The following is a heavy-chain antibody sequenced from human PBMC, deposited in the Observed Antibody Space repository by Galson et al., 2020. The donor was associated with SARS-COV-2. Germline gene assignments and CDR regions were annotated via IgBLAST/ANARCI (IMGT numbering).Heavy chain of an antibody. CDR3: ARERKGPVVTAIPTYYYYGMDV. Sequence: SQTLSLTCTVSGGSISSYYWSWIRQPPKNGLEWIGYIYYSGSTNYNPSLKSRVTISGETSKNQFSLKLSSVTAADTAVYYCARERKGPVVTAIPTYYYYGMDVWGQGTTVTVSS. CDR1: GGSISSYY. CDR2: IYYSGST. J-gene: IGHJ6*02. D-gene: IGHD2-21*02. V-gene: IGHV4-59*01.